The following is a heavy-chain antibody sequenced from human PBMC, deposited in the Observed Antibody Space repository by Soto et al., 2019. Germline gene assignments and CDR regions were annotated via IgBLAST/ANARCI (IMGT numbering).Heavy chain of an antibody. CDR3: ARRHHDILTEGPDYYYYYYGMDV. J-gene: IGHJ6*02. CDR1: GGSISSSSYY. D-gene: IGHD3-9*01. CDR2: IYYSGST. Sequence: SETLSLTCTVSGGSISSSSYYWGWIRQPPGKGLEWIGSIYYSGSTYYNPSLKSRVTISVDTSKNQFSLKLSSVTAADTAVYYCARRHHDILTEGPDYYYYYYGMDVWGQGTTVTVSS. V-gene: IGHV4-39*01.